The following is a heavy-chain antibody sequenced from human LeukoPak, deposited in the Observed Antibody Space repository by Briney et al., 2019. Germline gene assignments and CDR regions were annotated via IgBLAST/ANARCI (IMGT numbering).Heavy chain of an antibody. V-gene: IGHV3-23*01. D-gene: IGHD3-16*01. J-gene: IGHJ4*02. CDR3: ARASWVSSTDAVR. CDR2: LRGDGET. CDR1: GLSFTSFA. Sequence: GGSLRLSCAASGLSFTSFAMSWVRQAPARGLEWVSSLRGDGETFYADSVRGRFTLSRDDSRNTVYLQLNNLRVEDTAIYYCARASWVSSTDAVRWGQGTQVTVSS.